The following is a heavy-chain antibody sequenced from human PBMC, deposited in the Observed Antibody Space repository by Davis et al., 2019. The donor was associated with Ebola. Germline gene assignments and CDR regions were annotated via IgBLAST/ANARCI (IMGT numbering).Heavy chain of an antibody. Sequence: PGGSLRLSCAASGFNFSNYWMNWVRQGPGKGLEWLANIKQDESKKNYADSVKGRFTISRDNAKNTLYLQMNSLRAEDTAVYYCARDLARGGYSPFDCWGQGSLVTVSS. V-gene: IGHV3-7*01. D-gene: IGHD5-24*01. J-gene: IGHJ4*02. CDR2: IKQDESKK. CDR1: GFNFSNYW. CDR3: ARDLARGGYSPFDC.